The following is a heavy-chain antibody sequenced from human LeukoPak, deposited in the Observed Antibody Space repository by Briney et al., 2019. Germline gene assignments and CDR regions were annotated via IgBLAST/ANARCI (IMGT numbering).Heavy chain of an antibody. CDR3: ARELFEYSSGWSYYYYGMDV. CDR1: GYTFTSYD. Sequence: ASVKVSCKASGYTFTSYDINWVRQATGQGLEWMGWMNPNSGNTGYAQKFQGRVTMTRNTSISTAYMELSSLRSEDTAVYYCARELFEYSSGWSYYYYGMDVWGQGTTVTVSS. J-gene: IGHJ6*02. CDR2: MNPNSGNT. D-gene: IGHD6-19*01. V-gene: IGHV1-8*01.